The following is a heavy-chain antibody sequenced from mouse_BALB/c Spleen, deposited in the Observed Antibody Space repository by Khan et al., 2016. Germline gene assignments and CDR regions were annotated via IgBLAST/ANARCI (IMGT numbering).Heavy chain of an antibody. Sequence: EVKLLESGPGLVKPSQSLSLTCTVTGYSITSDYAWNWIRQFPGNKLEWMGFISYSGSTSYNPSLKSRISITRKTSKNQFFLQLNSVTTEDTATYYCARSIMANWGQGTTLTVSS. J-gene: IGHJ2*01. CDR1: GYSITSDYA. V-gene: IGHV3-2*02. CDR2: ISYSGST. CDR3: ARSIMAN.